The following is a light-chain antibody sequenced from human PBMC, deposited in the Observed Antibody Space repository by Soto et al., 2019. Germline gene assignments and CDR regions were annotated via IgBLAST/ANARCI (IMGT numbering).Light chain of an antibody. J-gene: IGKJ2*01. CDR3: XQYGSSPRYT. CDR2: GAS. V-gene: IGKV3-20*01. Sequence: EIVLTQSPGTLSLSPGERATLSCRASQSVSSSYLAWYQQKPGQAPRLLIYGASSRATGIPDRFSGSGSGTDFTLTISRLEPEDFXVYXXXQYGSSPRYTFGQGTKLEIK. CDR1: QSVSSSY.